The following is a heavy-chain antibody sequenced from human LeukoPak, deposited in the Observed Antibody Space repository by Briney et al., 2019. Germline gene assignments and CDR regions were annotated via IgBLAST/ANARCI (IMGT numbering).Heavy chain of an antibody. J-gene: IGHJ4*02. D-gene: IGHD4-17*01. CDR1: GFTFGDDA. CDR2: IRKKGYGETT. Sequence: RSLRLSCTASGFTFGDDAWSWFRQAPGKGLEWICFIRKKGYGETTDYAPSVRGRFIISRDDAKSIAYLQMNSLKTEDTALYYCSRGLHDYGDSNYYFDQWGRGTLVTVSS. V-gene: IGHV3-49*03. CDR3: SRGLHDYGDSNYYFDQ.